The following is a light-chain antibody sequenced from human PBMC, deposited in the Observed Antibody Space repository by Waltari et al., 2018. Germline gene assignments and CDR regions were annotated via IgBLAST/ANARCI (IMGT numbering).Light chain of an antibody. Sequence: EIVLTQSPATLSLSPGERATLSCRASQSIDNYLAWYQQKPGQVPRLLIYDASNRATSIPARFSGSRSGADFTLIISSLEPEDFAVYYCHQRSNWPLTFGGGTKVEIK. CDR1: QSIDNY. V-gene: IGKV3-11*01. CDR2: DAS. J-gene: IGKJ4*01. CDR3: HQRSNWPLT.